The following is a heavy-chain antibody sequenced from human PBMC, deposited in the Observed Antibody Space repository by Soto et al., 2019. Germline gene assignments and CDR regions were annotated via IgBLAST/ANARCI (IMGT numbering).Heavy chain of an antibody. CDR2: ISAYNGNT. J-gene: IGHJ4*02. V-gene: IGHV1-18*01. CDR1: GYTFTSYG. D-gene: IGHD6-19*01. CDR3: ARDLESGWYFPGRTLFDY. Sequence: GASVKVSCKASGYTFTSYGISWVRQAPGQGLEWMGWISAYNGNTNYAQKLQGRVTMTTDTSTSTAYMELRSLRSDDTAVYYCARDLESGWYFPGRTLFDYWGPGTLVTVSS.